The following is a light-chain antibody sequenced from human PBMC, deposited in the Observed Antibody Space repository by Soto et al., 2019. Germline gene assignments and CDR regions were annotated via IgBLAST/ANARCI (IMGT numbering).Light chain of an antibody. CDR3: SSYTNSGTLVV. CDR1: GSDIGSYDF. V-gene: IGLV2-14*03. CDR2: DVR. Sequence: QSVLTQPASVSGSAGQSITLSCTGTGSDIGSYDFVSWYQHHPNRAPKLLIYDVRHRPSGVSNRFSGSKSGNTASLTISGLQAEDEARYYCSSYTNSGTLVVFGGGTKVTVL. J-gene: IGLJ2*01.